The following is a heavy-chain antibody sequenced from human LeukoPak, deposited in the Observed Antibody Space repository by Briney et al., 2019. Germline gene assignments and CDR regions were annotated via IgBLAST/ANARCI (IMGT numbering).Heavy chain of an antibody. CDR3: TKIGPVSGTIDY. V-gene: IGHV3-30*18. Sequence: PGGSLRLSCVASGFTVGATGMYWVRRAPGKRLEWVAVLKHDDEIHYMDSVRGRFTISRDNSKNTLLLDMDGLRPEDTATYYCTKIGPVSGTIDYWGQGTLVTVSS. CDR2: LKHDDEI. CDR1: GFTVGATG. D-gene: IGHD1-26*01. J-gene: IGHJ4*02.